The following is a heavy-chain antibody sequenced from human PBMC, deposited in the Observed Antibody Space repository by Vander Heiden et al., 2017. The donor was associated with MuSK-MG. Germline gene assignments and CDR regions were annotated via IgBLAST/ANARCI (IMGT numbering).Heavy chain of an antibody. CDR2: IIPIFGTA. V-gene: IGHV1-69*01. J-gene: IGHJ6*03. CDR3: ARAPDEFFGYYDFWSGYNYYMGV. D-gene: IGHD3-3*01. CDR1: GGTFSSYS. Sequence: QEQLEQSGAQDKKLGSSVNVPCRASGGTFSSYSTSWVGLGPAKGLEWLGEIIPIFGTANYAQKFKGRVTITADESTSTAYMELSSMRSEDTAVYYCARAPDEFFGYYDFWSGYNYYMGVWGKGTTVTVSS.